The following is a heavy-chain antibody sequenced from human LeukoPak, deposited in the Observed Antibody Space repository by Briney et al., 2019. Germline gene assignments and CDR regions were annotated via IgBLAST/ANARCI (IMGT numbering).Heavy chain of an antibody. D-gene: IGHD2-8*01. CDR3: ATDLSAGWVYDY. CDR1: GHTLTELS. V-gene: IGHV1-24*01. CDR2: FDPEDGET. J-gene: IGHJ4*02. Sequence: ASVKVSCKVSGHTLTELSMHWVRQAPGKGLEWMGGFDPEDGETIYAQKFQGRVTMTEDTSTDTAYMELSSLRSEDTAVYYCATDLSAGWVYDYWGQGTLVTVSS.